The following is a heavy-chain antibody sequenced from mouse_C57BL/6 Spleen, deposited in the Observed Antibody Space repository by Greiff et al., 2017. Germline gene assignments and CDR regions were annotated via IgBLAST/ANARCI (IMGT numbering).Heavy chain of an antibody. CDR2: IYPGDGDT. D-gene: IGHD1-1*01. CDR3: ARSNYDGYYYAMDY. CDR1: GYAFSSYW. J-gene: IGHJ4*01. V-gene: IGHV1-80*01. Sequence: VQLQESGAELVKPGASVKISCKASGYAFSSYWMNWVKQRPGKGLEWIGQIYPGDGDTNYNGKFKGKATLTADKSSSTAYMQLSSLTSEDSAVYFCARSNYDGYYYAMDYWGQGTSVTVSS.